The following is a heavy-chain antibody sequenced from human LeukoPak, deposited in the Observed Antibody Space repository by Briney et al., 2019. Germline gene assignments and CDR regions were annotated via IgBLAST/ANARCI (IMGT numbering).Heavy chain of an antibody. J-gene: IGHJ3*02. CDR3: ARHFQYYYDSSGSLDAFDI. V-gene: IGHV4-59*08. CDR1: GGSISSYY. D-gene: IGHD3-22*01. Sequence: SETLSLTCTVSGGSISSYYWSWIRQPPGKGLEWIGYIYYSGSTNYNPSLKSRVTISVDTSKNQFSLKLSSVTAADTAVYYCARHFQYYYDSSGSLDAFDIWGQGTMVTVSS. CDR2: IYYSGST.